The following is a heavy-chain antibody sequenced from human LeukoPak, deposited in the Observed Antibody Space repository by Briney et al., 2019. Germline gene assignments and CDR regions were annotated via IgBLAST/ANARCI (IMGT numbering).Heavy chain of an antibody. J-gene: IGHJ4*02. Sequence: VGSLRLSCAASGFPFSSYWMSWVRQAPGKGLEWVANIKQDGSDKYYVDSVKGRFTISRDNAKNPLNLQLNSLRADDTAVYYCARLTGTTGFDYWGQGTLVTVSS. CDR2: IKQDGSDK. V-gene: IGHV3-7*01. CDR1: GFPFSSYW. D-gene: IGHD1-1*01. CDR3: ARLTGTTGFDY.